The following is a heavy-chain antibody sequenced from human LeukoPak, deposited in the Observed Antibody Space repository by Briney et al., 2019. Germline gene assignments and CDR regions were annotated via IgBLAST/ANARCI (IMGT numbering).Heavy chain of an antibody. CDR3: ARDRFWGYYYDSSGYMYFDY. CDR1: GFTFSSYA. CDR2: ISYDGSNK. J-gene: IGHJ4*02. Sequence: PGGSLRLSCAASGFTFSSYAMHWVREAPGKGLEWVAVISYDGSNKYYADSVKGRFTISRDNSKNTLYLQMNSLRAEDTAVYYCARDRFWGYYYDSSGYMYFDYWGQGTLVTVSS. V-gene: IGHV3-30*04. D-gene: IGHD3-22*01.